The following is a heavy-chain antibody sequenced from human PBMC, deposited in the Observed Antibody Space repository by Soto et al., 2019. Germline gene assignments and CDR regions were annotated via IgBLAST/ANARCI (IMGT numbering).Heavy chain of an antibody. V-gene: IGHV1-2*02. CDR2: INPNSGDT. D-gene: IGHD3-22*01. Sequence: ASVKVSCKASGYTFTAYDTHWVRQAPGQGLEWMGWINPNSGDTNYAQNFQGRVIMTRDTSISTAYMELSRLRSDDTAVYYCTRPAPGPFYYDSSGYFISDYWGQGTLVTVSS. J-gene: IGHJ4*02. CDR1: GYTFTAYD. CDR3: TRPAPGPFYYDSSGYFISDY.